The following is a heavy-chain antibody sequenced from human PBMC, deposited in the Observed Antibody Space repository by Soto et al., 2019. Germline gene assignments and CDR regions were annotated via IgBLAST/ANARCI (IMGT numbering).Heavy chain of an antibody. D-gene: IGHD3-22*01. Sequence: GGSLRLSCAASGFTFSSYAMSWVRQAPGKGLEWVSAISGSGGSTYYADSVRGRFTISRDKSKNTLYLQMNRLTAEDTAVYYCATAPLSSIVVGMLNFDYWGQGTLVTVSS. CDR2: ISGSGGST. J-gene: IGHJ4*02. CDR3: ATAPLSSIVVGMLNFDY. V-gene: IGHV3-23*01. CDR1: GFTFSSYA.